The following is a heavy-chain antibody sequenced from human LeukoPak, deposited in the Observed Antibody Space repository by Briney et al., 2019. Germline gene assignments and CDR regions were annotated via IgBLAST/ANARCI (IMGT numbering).Heavy chain of an antibody. Sequence: PGGSLRLSCAASGFTFSKAWMSWVRQAPGKGLEWVGRIKSKTDGGTTDYAAPVKGRFTISRDDSKNTLYLQMNSLKTEDTAVYYCTTGRTWAVGGYEYVTFFDHDYWGQGTLVTVSS. CDR1: GFTFSKAW. D-gene: IGHD5-12*01. CDR2: IKSKTDGGTT. CDR3: TTGRTWAVGGYEYVTFFDHDY. V-gene: IGHV3-15*01. J-gene: IGHJ4*02.